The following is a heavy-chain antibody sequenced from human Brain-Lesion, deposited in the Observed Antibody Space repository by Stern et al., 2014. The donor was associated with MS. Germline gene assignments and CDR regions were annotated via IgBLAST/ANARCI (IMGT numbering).Heavy chain of an antibody. V-gene: IGHV4-61*02. D-gene: IGHD2-2*01. CDR1: GGSISSGGYY. Sequence: VQLVESGPGLVKPSQTLSLSCTVSGGSISSGGYYWSWIRQPAGKGLEWIGRIFNRGSTSYNPSLKSRVTISIDTAKNQLSLRLNPMTAADTAVYYCARGRVVPGFQYYATDVWGQGTTVIVSS. CDR2: IFNRGST. J-gene: IGHJ6*02. CDR3: ARGRVVPGFQYYATDV.